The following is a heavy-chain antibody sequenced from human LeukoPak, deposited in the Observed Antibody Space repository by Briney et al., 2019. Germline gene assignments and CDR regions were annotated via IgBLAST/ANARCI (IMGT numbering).Heavy chain of an antibody. V-gene: IGHV3-7*01. CDR1: GFTFSSYW. CDR3: ARTYYDFWSLYSSSFDY. D-gene: IGHD3-3*01. Sequence: GGSLRLSCAASGFTFSSYWMSWVRQAPGKGLEWVANIKQDGSEKYYVDSVKGRFTISRDNAKNSLYLQMNSLRAEDTAVYYCARTYYDFWSLYSSSFDYWGQGTLVTVSS. CDR2: IKQDGSEK. J-gene: IGHJ4*02.